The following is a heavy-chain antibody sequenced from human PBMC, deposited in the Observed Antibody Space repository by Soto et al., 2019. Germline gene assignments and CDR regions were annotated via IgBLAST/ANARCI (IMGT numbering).Heavy chain of an antibody. D-gene: IGHD6-13*01. CDR3: ARSSRSIAAAGHPYYWYFDL. CDR2: INPSGGST. Sequence: QVQLVQSGAEVKKPGASVKVSCKASGYTFTSYYMHWVRQAPGQGLEWMGIINPSGGSTSYAQKFQGRVTMTRDTSTSTVYMELSSLRSEDTAVYYCARSSRSIAAAGHPYYWYFDLWGRGTLVTVSS. V-gene: IGHV1-46*01. J-gene: IGHJ2*01. CDR1: GYTFTSYY.